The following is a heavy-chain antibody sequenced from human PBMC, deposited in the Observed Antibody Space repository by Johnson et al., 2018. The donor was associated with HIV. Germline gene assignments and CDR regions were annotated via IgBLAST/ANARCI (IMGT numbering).Heavy chain of an antibody. J-gene: IGHJ3*02. D-gene: IGHD3-16*01. CDR3: ARDRLFPWGVDI. CDR1: GFTFSSYG. Sequence: QVQLVESGGGVVQPGGSLRLSCAASGFTFSSYGMHWVRQAPGKGLEWVAFIRYDGSNKYYADSVKGRFTISRDNSKNTLYLQMNSLRAEDTAVYYCARDRLFPWGVDIWGQGTMVTVSS. V-gene: IGHV3-30*02. CDR2: IRYDGSNK.